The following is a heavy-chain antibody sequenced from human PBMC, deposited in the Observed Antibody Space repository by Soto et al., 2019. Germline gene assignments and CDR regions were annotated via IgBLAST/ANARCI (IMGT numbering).Heavy chain of an antibody. Sequence: QVQLVESGGGLVKPGGSLRLSCAVSGFTFSDYYMTWIRQAPGKGLEWVSYISSSTSQTNYEDTVKGRFTISRENAKNSLFLQMNSLRAEDTAVYYCARGRGAAADYFDFWGQGTLVTVSS. D-gene: IGHD6-13*01. V-gene: IGHV3-11*05. J-gene: IGHJ4*02. CDR1: GFTFSDYY. CDR3: ARGRGAAADYFDF. CDR2: ISSSTSQT.